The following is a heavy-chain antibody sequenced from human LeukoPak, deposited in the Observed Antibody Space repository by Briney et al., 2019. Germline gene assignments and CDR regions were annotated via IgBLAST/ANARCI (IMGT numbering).Heavy chain of an antibody. CDR2: ISPHNGNT. CDR1: GYTFTSYS. D-gene: IGHD3-9*01. Sequence: GASVKVSCKAPGYTFTSYSFTWVRQAPGQGLEWMGWISPHNGNTNYAQKFQGRLTMTTDTSTSTAYMELRSLRTDDTAVYYCARVVSGYYRGAHGGQEPLVPVSS. J-gene: IGHJ4*02. CDR3: ARVVSGYYRGAH. V-gene: IGHV1-18*01.